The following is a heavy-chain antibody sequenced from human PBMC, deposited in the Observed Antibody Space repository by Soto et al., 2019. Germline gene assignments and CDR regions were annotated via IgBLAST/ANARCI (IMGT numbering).Heavy chain of an antibody. CDR3: ARGGSSSWTRWRDY. Sequence: GGPLRLSCAASGFTFSSYSMNWVRQAPGKGLEWVPSISSSSSYIYYADSVKGRFTISRNNAKNSLYLQMNSLRAEDTAVYDCARGGSSSWTRWRDYWGQRTLVTVSS. CDR1: GFTFSSYS. D-gene: IGHD6-13*01. V-gene: IGHV3-21*01. CDR2: ISSSSSYI. J-gene: IGHJ4*02.